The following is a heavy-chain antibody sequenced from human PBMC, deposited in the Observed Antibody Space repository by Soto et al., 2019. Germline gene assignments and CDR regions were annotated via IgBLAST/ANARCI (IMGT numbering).Heavy chain of an antibody. D-gene: IGHD6-19*01. CDR3: AREGWVPTIAVAGYWYFDL. Sequence: QVQLVESGGGVVQPGRSLRLSCAASGFTFSSYAMHWVRQAPGKGLEWVAVISYDGSNKYYADSVKGRFTISRDNSKNTLYLQMNSLRAEDTAVYYCAREGWVPTIAVAGYWYFDLWGRGTLVTVSS. J-gene: IGHJ2*01. V-gene: IGHV3-30-3*01. CDR2: ISYDGSNK. CDR1: GFTFSSYA.